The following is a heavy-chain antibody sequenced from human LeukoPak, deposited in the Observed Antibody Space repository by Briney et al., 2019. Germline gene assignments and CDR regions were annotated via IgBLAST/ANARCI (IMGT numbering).Heavy chain of an antibody. V-gene: IGHV4-39*07. CDR3: ARDQWGGNYIHDAFDI. CDR2: KSYSGNT. J-gene: IGHJ3*02. CDR1: GDSVSSSGYY. D-gene: IGHD4-23*01. Sequence: PSETLSLTCSVSGDSVSSSGYYWGWIRQPPGKGLEWIGSKSYSGNTYYNPSLKSRVTISVDTSKNQFSLKLSSVTAADTAVYYCARDQWGGNYIHDAFDIWGQGTMVTVSS.